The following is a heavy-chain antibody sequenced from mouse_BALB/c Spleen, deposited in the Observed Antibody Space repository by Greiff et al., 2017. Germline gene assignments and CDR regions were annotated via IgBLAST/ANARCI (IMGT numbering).Heavy chain of an antibody. J-gene: IGHJ2*01. CDR3: ARVLRPLYYFDY. V-gene: IGHV2-6-7*01. Sequence: VQLQQSGPGLVAPSQSLSITCTVSGFSLTGYGVNWVRQPPGKGLEWLGMIWGDGSTDYNSALKSRLSISKDNSKSQVFLKMNSLQTDDTARYYYARVLRPLYYFDYWGQGTTLTVSS. D-gene: IGHD1-2*01. CDR2: IWGDGST. CDR1: GFSLTGYG.